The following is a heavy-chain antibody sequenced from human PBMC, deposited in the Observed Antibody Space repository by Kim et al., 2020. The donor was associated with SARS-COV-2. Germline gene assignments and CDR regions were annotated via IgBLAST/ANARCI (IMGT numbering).Heavy chain of an antibody. D-gene: IGHD3-3*01. J-gene: IGHJ6*02. V-gene: IGHV3-21*01. CDR2: ISSSSSYI. CDR1: GFTFSSYS. Sequence: GGSLRLSCAASGFTFSSYSMNWVRQAPGKGLEWVSSISSSSSYIYYADSVKGRFTISRDNAKNSLYLQMNSLRAEDTAVYYCARGMGRITIFGVVIDDYYYGMCVWGQGTTVTVSS. CDR3: ARGMGRITIFGVVIDDYYYGMCV.